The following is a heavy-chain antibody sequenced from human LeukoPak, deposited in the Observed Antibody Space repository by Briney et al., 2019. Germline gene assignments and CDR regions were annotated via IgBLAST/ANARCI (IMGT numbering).Heavy chain of an antibody. CDR3: ARGSLGKFPPHF. D-gene: IGHD7-27*01. Sequence: GGSLRLSCAASGFTFSSYSMNWVRQATGKGLEWVSSISSSSSYIYYADSVKGRFTISRDNAKNSLYLQMNSLRAEDTAVYYCARGSLGKFPPHFWGQGTMVTVSS. J-gene: IGHJ3*01. CDR2: ISSSSSYI. CDR1: GFTFSSYS. V-gene: IGHV3-21*01.